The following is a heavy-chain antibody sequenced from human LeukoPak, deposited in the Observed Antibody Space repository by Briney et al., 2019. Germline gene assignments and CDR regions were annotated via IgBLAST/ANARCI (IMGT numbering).Heavy chain of an antibody. J-gene: IGHJ1*01. Sequence: PGGSLRLSCAVSGVTVSSNYMSWVRQAPGRGLEWVSVIYSAGSTYYADSVKGRFSISRDNSKNTLYLQMNSLRTEDTAVYYCAKDPYSRAFEYFQHWGQGTLVTVSS. CDR1: GVTVSSNY. V-gene: IGHV3-66*01. CDR2: IYSAGST. CDR3: AKDPYSRAFEYFQH. D-gene: IGHD1-26*01.